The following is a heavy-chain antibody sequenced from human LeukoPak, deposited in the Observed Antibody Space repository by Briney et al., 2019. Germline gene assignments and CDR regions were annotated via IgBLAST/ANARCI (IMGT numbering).Heavy chain of an antibody. CDR1: GGSFSGYY. J-gene: IGHJ4*02. Sequence: SETLSLTCAVYGGSFSGYYWSWIRQPPGKGLEWIGEINHSGSTNYNPSLKSRVTISVDTSKNQFSLKLSSVTAADTAVYYCARGRIGLWRRLAPLFDYWGQGTLVTVSS. V-gene: IGHV4-34*01. D-gene: IGHD5-18*01. CDR3: ARGRIGLWRRLAPLFDY. CDR2: INHSGST.